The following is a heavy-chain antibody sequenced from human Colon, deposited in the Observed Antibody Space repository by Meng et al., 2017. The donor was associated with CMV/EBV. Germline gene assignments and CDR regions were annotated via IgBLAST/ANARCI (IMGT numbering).Heavy chain of an antibody. J-gene: IGHJ3*01. CDR3: ARVSSAGLALDV. D-gene: IGHD3-22*01. CDR2: INSNGRGS. CDR1: GFSLMTYT. V-gene: IGHV3-21*04. Sequence: GESLKISCTASGFSLMTYTMIWVRQAPGKGLEWVTSINSNGRGSFYADSVKGRFTISRDISQNTVYLQMDTLRVEDTAMYYCARVSSAGLALDVWGQGTMVTVSS.